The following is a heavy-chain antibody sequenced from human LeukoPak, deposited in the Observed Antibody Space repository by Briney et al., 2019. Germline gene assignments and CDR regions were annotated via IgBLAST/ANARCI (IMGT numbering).Heavy chain of an antibody. J-gene: IGHJ4*02. V-gene: IGHV3-21*01. CDR3: ARDREYSSSSTFDY. CDR1: GFTFSSYS. Sequence: GGSLRLSCAASGFTFSSYSMNWVRQAPGKGLEWVSSISSSSSYIYYAHSVKGRFTISRDNAKNSLYLQMNSLRAEDTAVYYCARDREYSSSSTFDYWGQGTLVTVSS. D-gene: IGHD6-6*01. CDR2: ISSSSSYI.